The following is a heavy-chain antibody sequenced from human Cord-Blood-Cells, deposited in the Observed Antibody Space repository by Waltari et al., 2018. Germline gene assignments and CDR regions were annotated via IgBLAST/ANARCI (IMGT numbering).Heavy chain of an antibody. CDR1: GYTFTGYY. CDR3: AREGYCSSTSCYDAFDI. CDR2: INPNSGGT. Sequence: QVQLVQSGAEVKKPGASVKVSCKASGYTFTGYYMHWVRQAPGQGLEWMGWINPNSGGTNYAQKFQGRVTMTRDTSISTAYMELSRLRSDDTAVYYCAREGYCSSTSCYDAFDIWGQGTMVTVSS. J-gene: IGHJ3*02. D-gene: IGHD2-2*01. V-gene: IGHV1-2*02.